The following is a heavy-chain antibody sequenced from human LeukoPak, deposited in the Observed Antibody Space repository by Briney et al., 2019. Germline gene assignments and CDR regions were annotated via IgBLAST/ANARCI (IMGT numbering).Heavy chain of an antibody. CDR1: GGSISSSSYY. V-gene: IGHV4-39*07. CDR3: ARSYGSGRRFDP. Sequence: SETLSLTCTVSGGSISSSSYYWGWIRQPPGKGLEWIGSIYYSGSTYYNPSLKSRVTISVDTSKNQFSLKLSSVTAADTAVYYCARSYGSGRRFDPWGQGTLVIVSS. D-gene: IGHD3-10*01. J-gene: IGHJ5*02. CDR2: IYYSGST.